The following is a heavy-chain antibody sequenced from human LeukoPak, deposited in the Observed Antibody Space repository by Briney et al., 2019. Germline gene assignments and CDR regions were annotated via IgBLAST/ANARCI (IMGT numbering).Heavy chain of an antibody. CDR1: GGSISSYY. V-gene: IGHV4-59*08. D-gene: IGHD4-17*01. J-gene: IGHJ4*02. Sequence: SEALSLTCTVSGGSISSYYWSWIRQPPGKGLEWIGYIYYSGSTNYNPSLKSRVTISVDTSKNQFSLKLSSVTAADTAVYYCARHENGEAFDYWGQGTLVTVSS. CDR3: ARHENGEAFDY. CDR2: IYYSGST.